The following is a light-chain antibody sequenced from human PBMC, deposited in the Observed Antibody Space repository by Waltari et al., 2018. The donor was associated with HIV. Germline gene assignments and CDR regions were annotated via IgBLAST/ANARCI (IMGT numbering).Light chain of an antibody. CDR2: KVS. Sequence: DVVMTQTPVSLLVTLGQSVSVSCKSSHSLESTDGNTYLNWFHLRPGHPPRRLIYKVSNRDSGVPDRFGGSGSGTTFTLNITAVEAADVGIYFCMQGTHFLSFGGGTKVE. V-gene: IGKV2-30*01. J-gene: IGKJ4*01. CDR3: MQGTHFLS. CDR1: HSLESTDGNTY.